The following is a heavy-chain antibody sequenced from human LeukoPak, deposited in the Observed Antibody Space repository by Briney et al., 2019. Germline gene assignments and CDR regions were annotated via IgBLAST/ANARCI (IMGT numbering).Heavy chain of an antibody. V-gene: IGHV1-69*13. D-gene: IGHD3-22*01. CDR1: GGTFSSYA. Sequence: SVKVSCKASGGTFSSYAISWVRQAPGQGLEWMGGIIPIFGTANYAQKFQGRVTITADESTSTAYMELSSLRSEDTAVYYCAIRAHVVSTGAFDIWGQGTMVTVSS. CDR2: IIPIFGTA. J-gene: IGHJ3*02. CDR3: AIRAHVVSTGAFDI.